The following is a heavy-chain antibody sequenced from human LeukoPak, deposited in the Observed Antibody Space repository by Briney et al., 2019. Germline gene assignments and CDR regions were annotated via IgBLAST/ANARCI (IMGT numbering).Heavy chain of an antibody. J-gene: IGHJ4*02. CDR2: IWYDGSNK. D-gene: IGHD6-13*01. Sequence: GGSLRLSCAASGFTFSGSAMHWVRQASGKGLEWVAVIWYDGSNKYYADSVKGRFTISRDNSKNTLYLQMNSLRAEGTAVYYCAREGAAAAADYRGQGTLVTVSS. CDR3: AREGAAAAADY. V-gene: IGHV3-33*08. CDR1: GFTFSGSA.